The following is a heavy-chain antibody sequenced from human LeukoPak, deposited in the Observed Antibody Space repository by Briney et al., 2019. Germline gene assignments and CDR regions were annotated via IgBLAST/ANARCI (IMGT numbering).Heavy chain of an antibody. V-gene: IGHV3-23*01. J-gene: IGHJ4*02. CDR1: GFTFSSYA. Sequence: GGSLRLSCAASGFTFSSYAMSWVRQAPGKGLEWVSAISNSGGGTYYADSVKGRFTVSRDDSKNTLYLQMNSLRAEDTAVYYCAKDHGWFPHDWGQGTPVTVPS. CDR3: AKDHGWFPHD. CDR2: ISNSGGGT. D-gene: IGHD2-15*01.